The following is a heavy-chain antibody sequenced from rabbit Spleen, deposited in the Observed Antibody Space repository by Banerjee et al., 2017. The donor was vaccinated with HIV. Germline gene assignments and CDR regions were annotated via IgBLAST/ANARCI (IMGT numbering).Heavy chain of an antibody. Sequence: EESGGELVKPEGSLTLTCTASGFSFSSSYWICWVRQAPGKGLEWIGCIYTGSGSTYYASWAKGRFTISKPSSTTVSLQVTSLTAADTATHFCARGADGGYGHGMDLWGPGTLVTVS. CDR1: GFSFSSSYW. J-gene: IGHJ4*01. CDR2: IYTGSGST. V-gene: IGHV1S45*01. D-gene: IGHD1-1*01. CDR3: ARGADGGYGHGMDL.